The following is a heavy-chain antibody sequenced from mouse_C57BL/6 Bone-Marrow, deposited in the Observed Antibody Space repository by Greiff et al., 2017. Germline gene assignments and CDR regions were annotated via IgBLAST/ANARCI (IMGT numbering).Heavy chain of an antibody. V-gene: IGHV1-54*01. CDR1: GYAFTNYL. CDR3: ARVNYYGDHWYFDV. CDR2: INPGSGGT. J-gene: IGHJ1*03. Sequence: QVQLQQSGAELVRPGTSVKVSCKASGYAFTNYLIEWVKQRPGQGLEWIGVINPGSGGTNYNEKFKGKATLTADKSSSTAYMQLSSLTSEDSAVYFCARVNYYGDHWYFDVWGTGTTVTVSS. D-gene: IGHD2-13*01.